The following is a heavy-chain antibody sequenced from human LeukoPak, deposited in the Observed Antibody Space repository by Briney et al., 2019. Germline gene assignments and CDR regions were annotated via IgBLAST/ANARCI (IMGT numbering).Heavy chain of an antibody. Sequence: ASVKVSCKASGYTFTGYYMDWVRQAPGQGLEWMGMINPSGGSTIYAQKFQGRVTMTRDMSTSTVNMELSSLRSDDTAMYYCTRRAQVERRHSQFDYWGQGTLVTVSS. CDR2: INPSGGST. CDR1: GYTFTGYY. D-gene: IGHD1-1*01. CDR3: TRRAQVERRHSQFDY. J-gene: IGHJ4*02. V-gene: IGHV1-46*01.